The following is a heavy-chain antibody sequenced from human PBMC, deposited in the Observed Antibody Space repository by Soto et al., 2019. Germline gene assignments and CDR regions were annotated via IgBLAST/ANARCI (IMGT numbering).Heavy chain of an antibody. V-gene: IGHV1-3*01. Sequence: ASVKVSCRASGYTFTSYGIHWGRQAPGQRLEWMGCINAANGDTKYSPKFQGRVTITRDTSASTAYMELSSLRSEDTAVYYCASRHVSATGIDWFDPWGPGTLVTVSS. CDR1: GYTFTSYG. D-gene: IGHD6-13*01. J-gene: IGHJ5*02. CDR2: INAANGDT. CDR3: ASRHVSATGIDWFDP.